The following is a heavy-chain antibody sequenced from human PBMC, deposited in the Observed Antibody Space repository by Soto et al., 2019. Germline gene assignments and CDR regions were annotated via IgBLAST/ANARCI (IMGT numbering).Heavy chain of an antibody. CDR1: GGSISNNNYH. V-gene: IGHV4-39*01. Sequence: SETLSLTCCVSGGSISNNNYHWGWIRQPPGKGLEWMGSIYYRGNTYYNPSLRSRITISVDTSRNQFSLALSSVTAADTAVSFCARLRGGCPADFWGQGTLVTVSS. CDR2: IYYRGNT. J-gene: IGHJ4*02. CDR3: ARLRGGCPADF. D-gene: IGHD3-16*01.